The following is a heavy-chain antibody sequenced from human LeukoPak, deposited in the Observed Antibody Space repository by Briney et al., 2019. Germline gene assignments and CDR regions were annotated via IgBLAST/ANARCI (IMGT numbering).Heavy chain of an antibody. J-gene: IGHJ4*02. Sequence: GGSLSLSCAASGFTFSGHSMTWVRQAAGKGLEWVANINLDGSERFYVDFVKGRFTISRDNADNSMYLQMNSLRAEDTAVYYCGRVIAGAIDYWGQGTLVTVSS. V-gene: IGHV3-7*01. CDR1: GFTFSGHS. D-gene: IGHD6-13*01. CDR3: GRVIAGAIDY. CDR2: INLDGSER.